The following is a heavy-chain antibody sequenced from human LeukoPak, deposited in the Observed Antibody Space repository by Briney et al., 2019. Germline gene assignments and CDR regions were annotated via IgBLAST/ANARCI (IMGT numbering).Heavy chain of an antibody. CDR3: AFDYGDTLFDY. D-gene: IGHD4-17*01. Sequence: ASVKVSCKASGGTFSSYAISWVRQAPGQGLEWMGGIIPIFGTANYAQKFQGRVTITADESTSTAYMELSSLRPEDTAVYYCAFDYGDTLFDYWGQGTLVTVSS. V-gene: IGHV1-69*13. CDR1: GGTFSSYA. J-gene: IGHJ4*02. CDR2: IIPIFGTA.